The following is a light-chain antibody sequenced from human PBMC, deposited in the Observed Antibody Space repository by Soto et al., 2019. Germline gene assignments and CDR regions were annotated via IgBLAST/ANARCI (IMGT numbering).Light chain of an antibody. V-gene: IGKV1-5*01. Sequence: DLQMTQSPSTLSASVGDRVTIACRASQSIDSWLAWYQQKPGKATKFLIYDASDLESGVPSRFNGSGSGTEFTLTISSLQPDDFATYYCQQYRGKPFTFGQGTKVEIK. CDR1: QSIDSW. CDR3: QQYRGKPFT. J-gene: IGKJ2*01. CDR2: DAS.